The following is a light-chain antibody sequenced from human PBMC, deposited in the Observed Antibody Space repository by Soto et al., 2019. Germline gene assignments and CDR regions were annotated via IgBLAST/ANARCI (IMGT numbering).Light chain of an antibody. CDR3: SSYTSSSTPV. CDR1: SSDVGGYNY. V-gene: IGLV2-14*01. J-gene: IGLJ2*01. Sequence: QSALTQPASVSGSPGQSITISCTGTSSDVGGYNYVSWYQQHPGKAPKLMIYDVSNRPSGVSNRFSRSKSGNTASLTISGLQAEDEADYYCSSYTSSSTPVFGGGTQLTVL. CDR2: DVS.